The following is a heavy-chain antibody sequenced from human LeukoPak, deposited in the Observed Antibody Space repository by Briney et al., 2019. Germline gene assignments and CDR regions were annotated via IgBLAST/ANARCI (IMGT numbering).Heavy chain of an antibody. Sequence: AASVKVSCTTSAGTFNNYAIHWLRLAPGHGLEWVGGITPVFRTTTYARNFEDRLTLTTDSSTTTAYMELNSLRSADTAIYFCARTHMTRHYAFDIWGQGTLVTVSS. D-gene: IGHD4-11*01. CDR1: AGTFNNYA. J-gene: IGHJ3*02. V-gene: IGHV1-69*05. CDR2: ITPVFRTT. CDR3: ARTHMTRHYAFDI.